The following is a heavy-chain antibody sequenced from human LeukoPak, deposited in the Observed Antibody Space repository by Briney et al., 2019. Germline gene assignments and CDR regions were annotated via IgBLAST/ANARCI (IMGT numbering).Heavy chain of an antibody. CDR2: ISAYGNT. CDR3: ARGIIGYYFDY. D-gene: IGHD2-15*01. Sequence: RASVKLSCKTSGYTFTIYGISWVRRAPGQGLEWMGLISAYGNTNYAQNLQGRVTMTTDTSTSTAYMELRSLRSDDTAVYYCARGIIGYYFDYWGQGALVPVSS. V-gene: IGHV1-18*01. J-gene: IGHJ4*02. CDR1: GYTFTIYG.